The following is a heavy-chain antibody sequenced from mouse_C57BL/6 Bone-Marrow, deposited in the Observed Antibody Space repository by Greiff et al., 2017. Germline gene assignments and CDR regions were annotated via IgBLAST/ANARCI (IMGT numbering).Heavy chain of an antibody. Sequence: VKLMESGAELARPGASVKLSCKASGYTFTSYGISWVKQRTGQGLEWIGEIYPRSGNTYYNEKFKGKATLTADKSSSTAYMELRSLTSEDSAVYFCARRGSANWEVDYWGQGTTLTVSS. CDR2: IYPRSGNT. CDR1: GYTFTSYG. CDR3: ARRGSANWEVDY. D-gene: IGHD4-1*01. J-gene: IGHJ2*01. V-gene: IGHV1-81*01.